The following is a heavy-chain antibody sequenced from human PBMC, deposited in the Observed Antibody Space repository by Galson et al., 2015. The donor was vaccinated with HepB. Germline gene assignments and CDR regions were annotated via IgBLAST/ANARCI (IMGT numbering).Heavy chain of an antibody. D-gene: IGHD3-10*01. CDR3: SSTQYGSGSYLYYGMDV. J-gene: IGHJ6*02. Sequence: CKASGGTFRSYTLSWLRQAPGQGLEWMGRIIPILGIANYKQKFQGRVTITADKSTSTANMELSSLRSENTAVYYCSSTQYGSGSYLYYGMDVWGQGTTVTVSS. CDR2: IIPILGIA. CDR1: GGTFRSYT. V-gene: IGHV1-69*02.